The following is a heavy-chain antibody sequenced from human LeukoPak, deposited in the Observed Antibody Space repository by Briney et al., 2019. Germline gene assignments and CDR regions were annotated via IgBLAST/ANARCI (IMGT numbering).Heavy chain of an antibody. CDR2: INHSGST. V-gene: IGHV4-34*01. CDR3: GRGLRSSSWYGAGYFDY. J-gene: IGHJ4*02. CDR1: GGTFSGYY. Sequence: SETLSLTCAVYGGTFSGYYWSWIRQPPGKGLEWIGEINHSGSTNYNPSLKSRVTISVDTSKNQFSLKLSSVTAADTAVHYCGRGLRSSSWYGAGYFDYWGQGTLVTVSS. D-gene: IGHD6-13*01.